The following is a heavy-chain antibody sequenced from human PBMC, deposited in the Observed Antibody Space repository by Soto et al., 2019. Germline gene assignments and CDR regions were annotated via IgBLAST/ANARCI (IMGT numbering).Heavy chain of an antibody. J-gene: IGHJ4*02. Sequence: KTSETLSLTCTVSGGSISSGGYYWSWIRQHPGKGLEWIGYIYYSESTYYNPSLKSRVTISVDTSKNQFSLKLSSVTAADTAVYYCARGAVNAQNYDFWSGYYIDYWGQGTLVTVSS. D-gene: IGHD3-3*01. CDR1: GGSISSGGYY. V-gene: IGHV4-31*03. CDR2: IYYSEST. CDR3: ARGAVNAQNYDFWSGYYIDY.